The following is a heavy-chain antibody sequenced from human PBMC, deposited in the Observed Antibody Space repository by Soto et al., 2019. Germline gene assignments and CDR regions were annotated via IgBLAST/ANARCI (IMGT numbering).Heavy chain of an antibody. CDR2: IGSGGDT. J-gene: IGHJ6*02. CDR1: GFTPSSYD. D-gene: IGHD3-9*01. Sequence: EVQLVESGGGLVQPGGSLRLSCAASGFTPSSYDIHWVRQATGEGLAWVSGIGSGGDTHYADSVKGRFIISREDGKNSLYLQMNNLRVGDTAVYYCTRKTPPTGMEVWGQGATVTVSS. V-gene: IGHV3-13*01. CDR3: TRKTPPTGMEV.